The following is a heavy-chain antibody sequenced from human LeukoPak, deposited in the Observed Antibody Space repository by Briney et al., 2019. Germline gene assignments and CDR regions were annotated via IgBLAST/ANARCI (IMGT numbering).Heavy chain of an antibody. CDR1: GFIFSSYS. V-gene: IGHV3-21*01. CDR3: ARDRSGYTFDD. CDR2: ISATGNYI. D-gene: IGHD5-18*01. Sequence: GGSLRLSCAASGFIFSSYSMNWVRQAPGKGLEWVSSISATGNYIYYADSVKGRFTISRDNAKNSLYLQMNSLRAEDMAVYYCARDRSGYTFDDWGQGTLVTVSS. J-gene: IGHJ4*02.